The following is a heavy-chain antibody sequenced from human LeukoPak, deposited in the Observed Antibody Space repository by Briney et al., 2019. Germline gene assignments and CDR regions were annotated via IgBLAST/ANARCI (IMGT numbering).Heavy chain of an antibody. CDR3: ARGVTMIVPVIDY. J-gene: IGHJ4*02. V-gene: IGHV3-66*01. CDR1: EFSVGSNY. Sequence: GGSLRLSCAASEFSVGSNYMIWVRQAPGKGLEWVSLIYSGGSTYYADSVKGRFTISRDNSKNTLYLQMNSLRAEDTAVYYCARGVTMIVPVIDYWGQGTLVTVSS. D-gene: IGHD3-22*01. CDR2: IYSGGST.